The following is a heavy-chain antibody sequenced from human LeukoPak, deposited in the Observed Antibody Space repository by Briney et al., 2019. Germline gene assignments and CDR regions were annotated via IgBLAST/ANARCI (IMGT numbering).Heavy chain of an antibody. D-gene: IGHD6-13*01. Sequence: KSSETLSLTCTVSGGSISSSSYYWSWIRQPAGKGLEWIGRIYTSGSTNYNPSLKSRVTISVDTSKNQFSLKLSSVTAADTAVYYCARSAAGIGLVWFDPWGQGTLVTVSS. CDR2: IYTSGST. CDR1: GGSISSSSYY. V-gene: IGHV4-61*02. J-gene: IGHJ5*02. CDR3: ARSAAGIGLVWFDP.